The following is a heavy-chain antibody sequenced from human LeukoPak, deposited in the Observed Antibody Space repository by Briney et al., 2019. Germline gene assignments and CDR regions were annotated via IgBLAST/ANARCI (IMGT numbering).Heavy chain of an antibody. D-gene: IGHD3-9*01. Sequence: ASVKVSCKASGYTFTSYGISWVRQAPGQGLEWMGWISAFNGNTNYAQKLQGRVTMTTDTSTGTAYMELRSLRSDDTAVYYCARAFYDILTGYYSTFDYWGQGTLVTVSS. CDR2: ISAFNGNT. V-gene: IGHV1-18*04. CDR3: ARAFYDILTGYYSTFDY. J-gene: IGHJ4*02. CDR1: GYTFTSYG.